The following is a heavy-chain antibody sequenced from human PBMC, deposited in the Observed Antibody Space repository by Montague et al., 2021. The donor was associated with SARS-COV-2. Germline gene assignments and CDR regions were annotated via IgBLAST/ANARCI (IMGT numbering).Heavy chain of an antibody. D-gene: IGHD2-21*01. J-gene: IGHJ6*02. V-gene: IGHV3-48*03. CDR2: ISSSGGGSTK. CDR3: ARDRDWDDWCGMDV. Sequence: SLRLSCSASGFIFSSYEMNWVRQAPGKGLEWISYISSSGGGSTKXYTDSVKGQFTISRDNAKNSLYLQMNSLRVEDTAIYYCARDRDWDDWCGMDVWGQGTTVTVSS. CDR1: GFIFSSYE.